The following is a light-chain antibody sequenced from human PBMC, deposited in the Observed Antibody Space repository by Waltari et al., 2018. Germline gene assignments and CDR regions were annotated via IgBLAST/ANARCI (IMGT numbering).Light chain of an antibody. Sequence: EIVTTQSPATLSVSPGERANLSCRASQSVNSNLAWYQQKPGQAPRLLVFGASTRATGIPARFTGSGSGTEFTLTISSLQSEDFAVYYCQQYSTWPPWTFGQGTKVEIK. J-gene: IGKJ1*01. CDR2: GAS. CDR1: QSVNSN. V-gene: IGKV3-15*01. CDR3: QQYSTWPPWT.